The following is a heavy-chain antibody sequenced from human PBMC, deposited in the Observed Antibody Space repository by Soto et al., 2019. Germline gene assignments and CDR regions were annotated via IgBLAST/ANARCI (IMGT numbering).Heavy chain of an antibody. Sequence: KPSETPSLTCTVSGGSVSSGSYYWSWIRQPPGKGLEWIGYIYYSGSTNYNPSLKSRVTISVDTSKNQFSLKLSSVTAADTAVYYCASGYSSSWYIYRGQGTLVTVSS. CDR2: IYYSGST. J-gene: IGHJ4*02. CDR1: GGSVSSGSYY. V-gene: IGHV4-61*01. CDR3: ASGYSSSWYIY. D-gene: IGHD6-13*01.